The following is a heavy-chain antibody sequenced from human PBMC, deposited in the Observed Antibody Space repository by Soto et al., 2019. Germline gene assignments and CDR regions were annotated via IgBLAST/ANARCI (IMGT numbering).Heavy chain of an antibody. CDR1: GYTFTSYY. Sequence: ASVKVSCKASGYTFTSYYMHWVRQAPGQGLKWMRLINTNDGNTSYAQKFQGRVTMTTDTSTSTAYMELRSLRSDDTAVYYCARDQHRYCSSTSCYDSVYRYDYWGQGTLVTVSS. V-gene: IGHV1-46*01. CDR2: INTNDGNT. D-gene: IGHD2-2*01. J-gene: IGHJ4*02. CDR3: ARDQHRYCSSTSCYDSVYRYDY.